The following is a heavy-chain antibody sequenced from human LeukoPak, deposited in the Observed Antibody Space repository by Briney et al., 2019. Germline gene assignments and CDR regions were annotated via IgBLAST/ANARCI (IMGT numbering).Heavy chain of an antibody. CDR2: FSGSGSST. V-gene: IGHV3-23*01. D-gene: IGHD3-16*01. J-gene: IGHJ4*02. Sequence: GGSLRLSCSASTFTIRKYDISGDRQAPGKGLEWVSSFSGSGSSTSYADSVKGRFSVSRDTSKNKLYLQMNSLRAEDTAEYDCAKGRVAHNGATFSWTWGERALVSVSS. CDR1: TFTIRKYD. CDR3: AKGRVAHNGATFSWT.